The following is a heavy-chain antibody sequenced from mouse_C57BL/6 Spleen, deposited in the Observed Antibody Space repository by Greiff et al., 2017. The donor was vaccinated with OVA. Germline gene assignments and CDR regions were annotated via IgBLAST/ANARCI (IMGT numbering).Heavy chain of an antibody. CDR1: CYTFTSYS. CDR3: ARWYGSSRFDY. Sequence: VPLQQPGSELVKPGASVPMSCTASCYTFTSYSLTWVKQRPFPFLAWIGDIYPGSGSTNYNEKFKSKATLTVDTSSSTAYMQLSSLTSEDSAVYYCARWYGSSRFDYWGQGTTLTVSS. CDR2: IYPGSGST. J-gene: IGHJ2*01. D-gene: IGHD1-1*01. V-gene: IGHV1-55*01.